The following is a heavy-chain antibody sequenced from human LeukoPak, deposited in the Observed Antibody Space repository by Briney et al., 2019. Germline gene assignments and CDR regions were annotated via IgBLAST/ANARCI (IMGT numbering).Heavy chain of an antibody. Sequence: GGSLRLSCAASGFTFSSYSMNWVRQAPGKGLEWVSSISSSSSYIYYADSVKGRFTISRDNSKNTLYLQMNSLRAEDTAVYYCARDLGGYSYVPEFHYWGQGTLVTVSS. CDR1: GFTFSSYS. CDR2: ISSSSSYI. J-gene: IGHJ4*02. D-gene: IGHD5-18*01. CDR3: ARDLGGYSYVPEFHY. V-gene: IGHV3-21*04.